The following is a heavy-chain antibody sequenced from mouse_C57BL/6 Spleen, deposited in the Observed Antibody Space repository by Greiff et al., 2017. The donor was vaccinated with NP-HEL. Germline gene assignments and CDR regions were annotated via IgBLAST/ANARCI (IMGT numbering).Heavy chain of an antibody. V-gene: IGHV5-12*01. Sequence: EVKLMESGGGLVQPGGSLKLSCAASGFTFSDYYMYWVRQTPEKRLEWVAYISNGGGSTYYPDTVKGRFTISRDNAKNTLYLQMSRLKSEDTAMYYCARGEGYYGSSDWYFDVWGTGTTVTVSS. J-gene: IGHJ1*03. D-gene: IGHD1-1*01. CDR3: ARGEGYYGSSDWYFDV. CDR1: GFTFSDYY. CDR2: ISNGGGST.